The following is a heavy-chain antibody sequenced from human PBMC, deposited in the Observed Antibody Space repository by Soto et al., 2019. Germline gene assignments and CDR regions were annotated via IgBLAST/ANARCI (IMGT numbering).Heavy chain of an antibody. CDR3: AREYTAWPLAYGLDG. V-gene: IGHV3-21*01. D-gene: IGHD2-2*02. CDR1: GVTFNTYS. CDR2: ISSRSDI. J-gene: IGHJ6*02. Sequence: XGSLRLACVGSGVTFNTYSINWVRQAPGKGLEWVSSISSRSDIYYADSVKGRFTISRDNAKNSVSLQMNSLRAEDTAVYYCAREYTAWPLAYGLDGWGQGHTVTVSS.